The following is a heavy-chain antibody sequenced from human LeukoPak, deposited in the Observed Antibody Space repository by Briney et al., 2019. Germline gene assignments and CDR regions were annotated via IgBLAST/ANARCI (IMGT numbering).Heavy chain of an antibody. CDR1: GYTFTSYD. CDR3: ARSTTPNENEYFEH. Sequence: ASVKVSCKASGYTFTSYDINWVRQATGQELEWMGWMNPHSDNTAYAQKFQGRVTMTENTSISTAYMELSSLRSDDTAVYYCARSTTPNENEYFEHWGQGTLVTVSS. V-gene: IGHV1-8*01. CDR2: MNPHSDNT. J-gene: IGHJ1*01. D-gene: IGHD2/OR15-2a*01.